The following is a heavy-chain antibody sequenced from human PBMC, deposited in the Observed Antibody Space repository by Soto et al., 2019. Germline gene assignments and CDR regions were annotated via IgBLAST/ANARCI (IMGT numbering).Heavy chain of an antibody. CDR3: ARSTGYGDSYFDY. CDR2: IYSSVIT. D-gene: IGHD4-17*01. CDR1: CGSITLYY. Sequence: PSETLSLTCTVSCGSITLYYWNWIRRSPGNGLYWIGYIYSSVITNXXSSLKSRXXISGDTSKNHXSLRLXSVTAAYTASXFCARSTGYGDSYFDYWGQGALVTVSS. J-gene: IGHJ4*02. V-gene: IGHV4-59*01.